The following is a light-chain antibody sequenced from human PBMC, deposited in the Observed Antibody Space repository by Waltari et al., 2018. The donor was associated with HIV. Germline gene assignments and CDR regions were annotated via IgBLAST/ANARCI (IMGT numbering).Light chain of an antibody. V-gene: IGKV3-11*01. Sequence: EIVLTQSPASLSLSPGDSATLSCRASQSVITYLGWYQQKPGQAPRLLIFDSKRASGIPARCSGSGSGTDFTLTISGLEPDDSAIYYCQLHHSWPFTFGQGTRLEI. J-gene: IGKJ5*01. CDR3: QLHHSWPFT. CDR2: DS. CDR1: QSVITY.